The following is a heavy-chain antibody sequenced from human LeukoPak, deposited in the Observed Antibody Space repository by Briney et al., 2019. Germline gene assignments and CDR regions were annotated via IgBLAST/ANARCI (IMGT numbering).Heavy chain of an antibody. J-gene: IGHJ5*02. CDR1: GYTFTSYG. V-gene: IGHV1-18*01. CDR2: ISAYNGNT. D-gene: IGHD3-22*01. Sequence: ASVKVSCKASGYTFTSYGISWVRQAPGQGPEWMGWISAYNGNTNYAQKLQGRVTMTTDTSTSTAYMELRSLRSDDTAVYYCARDSSGYWEGNWFDPWGQGTLVTVSS. CDR3: ARDSSGYWEGNWFDP.